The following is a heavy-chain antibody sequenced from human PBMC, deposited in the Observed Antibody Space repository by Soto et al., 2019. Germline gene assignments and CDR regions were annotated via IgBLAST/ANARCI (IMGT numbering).Heavy chain of an antibody. CDR1: GYPFTSYG. J-gene: IGHJ3*02. V-gene: IGHV1-18*01. CDR2: ISAYNGKR. D-gene: IGHD5-12*01. Sequence: QGQLLQSGDEVKTPGASMRVSCTASGYPFTSYGISWVRQAPGQGLEWVAWISAYNGKRDTAQKFPGRVTMTLDTSTDTAHMELGDLTSADTAVYYCARGRIVASIHDAFEIWGQGTKVTVSS. CDR3: ARGRIVASIHDAFEI.